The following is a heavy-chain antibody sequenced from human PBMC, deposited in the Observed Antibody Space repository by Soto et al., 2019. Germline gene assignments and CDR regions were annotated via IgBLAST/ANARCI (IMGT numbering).Heavy chain of an antibody. CDR1: GGSISSYY. J-gene: IGHJ4*02. CDR2: IYYSGST. D-gene: IGHD1-7*01. CDR3: AVGNNWNYYFDY. Sequence: SETLSLTCTVSGGSISSYYWSWIRQPPGKGLEWIGYIYYSGSTNYNPSLKSRVTISVDTSKNQFSLKLSSVTAADTAVYYCAVGNNWNYYFDYWGQGTLVTVSS. V-gene: IGHV4-59*01.